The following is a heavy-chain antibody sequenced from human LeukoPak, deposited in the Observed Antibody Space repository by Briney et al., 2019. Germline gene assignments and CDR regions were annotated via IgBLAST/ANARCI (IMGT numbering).Heavy chain of an antibody. CDR1: GGSINNFY. D-gene: IGHD2-21*01. J-gene: IGHJ5*02. Sequence: ETLSLTCTVPGGSINNFYWSWIRQYPGKGLEWIGYIYYSGSTNYNPSLKSRVTISVDTSKNQFSLKLSSVTAADTAVYYCARGSGIPFDPWGQGTLVTVSS. CDR2: IYYSGST. CDR3: ARGSGIPFDP. V-gene: IGHV4-59*01.